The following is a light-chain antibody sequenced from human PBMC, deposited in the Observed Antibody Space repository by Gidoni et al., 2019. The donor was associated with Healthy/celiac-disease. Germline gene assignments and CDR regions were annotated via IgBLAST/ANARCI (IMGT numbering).Light chain of an antibody. CDR1: QGISTS. Sequence: DIQMTQSPSSLSASVGDRVTITCRASQGISTSLAWYQQKPGKAPKLLLYAASRLESGVPSRFSGSGSGTDYTLTISSLQPEDFATYYCQQYYSTPPITFGQGTRLEIK. CDR3: QQYYSTPPIT. V-gene: IGKV1-NL1*01. J-gene: IGKJ5*01. CDR2: AAS.